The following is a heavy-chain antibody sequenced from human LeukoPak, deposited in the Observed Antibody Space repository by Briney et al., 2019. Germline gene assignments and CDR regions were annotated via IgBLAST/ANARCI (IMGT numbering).Heavy chain of an antibody. V-gene: IGHV4-4*07. CDR3: AREGSVVVTATYFYYYYMDV. D-gene: IGHD2-21*02. CDR2: IYTGGNT. Sequence: SETLSLTCTVSGGSISSYSWSWIRQPAGKGLEWIGRIYTGGNTNYNPSLKSRVTMSVDTSKNQFSLKVRSVTAADTAVYHCAREGSVVVTATYFYYYYMDVWGKGTTVTISS. J-gene: IGHJ6*03. CDR1: GGSISSYS.